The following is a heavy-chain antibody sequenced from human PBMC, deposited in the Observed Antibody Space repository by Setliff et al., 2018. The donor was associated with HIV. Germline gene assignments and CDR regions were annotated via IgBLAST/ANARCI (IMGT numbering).Heavy chain of an antibody. CDR3: ARPHSGRGGGAWFDP. V-gene: IGHV4-39*01. Sequence: SETLSLTCTVSGDSITSGHYYWGWIRQPPGKGLAWIGNILSGRDTYYNPSLKSRVSMSVDTSKNQFSLRLTSVTAADTAVYFCARPHSGRGGGAWFDPWGQGTLVTVAS. CDR1: GDSITSGHYY. J-gene: IGHJ5*02. CDR2: ILSGRDT. D-gene: IGHD6-19*01.